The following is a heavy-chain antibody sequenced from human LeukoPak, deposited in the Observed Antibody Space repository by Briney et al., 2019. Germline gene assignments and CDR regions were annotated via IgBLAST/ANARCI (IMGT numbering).Heavy chain of an antibody. CDR3: AMLGRTVPVHRNWFDP. Sequence: ASVKVSCKASGHTFTSYGISWVRQAPGQGLEWMGWISAYNGNTNYAQKLQGRVTMTTDTSTSTAYMELRSLRSDDTAVYYCAMLGRTVPVHRNWFDPWGQGTLVTVSS. V-gene: IGHV1-18*04. CDR1: GHTFTSYG. D-gene: IGHD2-2*01. CDR2: ISAYNGNT. J-gene: IGHJ5*02.